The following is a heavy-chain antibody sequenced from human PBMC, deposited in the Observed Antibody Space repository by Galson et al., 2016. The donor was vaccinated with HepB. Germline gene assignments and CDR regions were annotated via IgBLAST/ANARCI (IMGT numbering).Heavy chain of an antibody. CDR2: ISSSGSNT. Sequence: SLRLSCAASGFTFSSHAMSWVRQAPGKGLEWVSAISSSGSNTYDADSVKGRFTISRDTSKNTLFLQMNSLRAEDTAVYYCARSRRPGVPGTPYYFDYWGQGTLVTVSS. CDR1: GFTFSSHA. J-gene: IGHJ4*02. V-gene: IGHV3-23*01. D-gene: IGHD6-13*01. CDR3: ARSRRPGVPGTPYYFDY.